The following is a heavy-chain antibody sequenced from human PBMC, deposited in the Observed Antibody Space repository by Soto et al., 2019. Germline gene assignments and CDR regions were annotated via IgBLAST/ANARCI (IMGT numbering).Heavy chain of an antibody. CDR1: GGTFSSYA. CDR3: ARIVVVVAATPLFYGMDV. J-gene: IGHJ6*02. D-gene: IGHD2-15*01. CDR2: IIPIFGTA. V-gene: IGHV1-69*13. Sequence: ASVKVSCKASGGTFSSYAISWVRQAPGQGLEWMGGIIPIFGTANYAQKFQGRVTITADESTSTAYMELSSLRSEDTAVYYCARIVVVVAATPLFYGMDVWGQGTKVTVSS.